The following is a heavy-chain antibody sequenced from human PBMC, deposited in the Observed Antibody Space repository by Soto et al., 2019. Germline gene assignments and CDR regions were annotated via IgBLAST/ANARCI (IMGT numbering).Heavy chain of an antibody. V-gene: IGHV3-21*01. CDR2: ISSSSSYI. CDR3: ARDRVEVRDAFDI. D-gene: IGHD3-10*01. CDR1: GFTFSSYS. J-gene: IGHJ3*02. Sequence: GGSLRLSCAASGFTFSSYSMNWVRQAPGKGLEWVSSISSSSSYIYYADSVKGRFTISRDNAKNSLYLQMNSLRAEDTAVYYCARDRVEVRDAFDIWGQGTMVTVSS.